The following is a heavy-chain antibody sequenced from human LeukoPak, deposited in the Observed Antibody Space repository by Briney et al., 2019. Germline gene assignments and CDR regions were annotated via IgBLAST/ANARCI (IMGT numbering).Heavy chain of an antibody. CDR1: GDSISSYY. V-gene: IGHV4-4*07. CDR2: IHSSGST. Sequence: SETLSLTCTVSGDSISSYYWSWIRQPPGKGLEWIGRIHSSGSTNDNPSLRSRVTMSVDTSKIQFSLRLSSVTAADTAVYYCARAIVGEPRGAFDIWGQGTMVTVSS. J-gene: IGHJ3*02. D-gene: IGHD1-26*01. CDR3: ARAIVGEPRGAFDI.